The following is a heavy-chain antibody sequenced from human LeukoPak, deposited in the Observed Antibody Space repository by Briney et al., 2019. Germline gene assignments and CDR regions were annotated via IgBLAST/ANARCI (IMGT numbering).Heavy chain of an antibody. Sequence: SETLSLTCTFSGGSISSSSYYWGWIRQPPGKGLAWIGSIYYSGSTYYNPSRKSRVTISVDTSKNQFSVKLSCVTARDTAVYYCARDYYGWGSYYTTNLFDYWGQGTLVTVSS. CDR2: IYYSGST. V-gene: IGHV4-39*07. CDR3: ARDYYGWGSYYTTNLFDY. D-gene: IGHD3-10*01. CDR1: GGSISSSSYY. J-gene: IGHJ4*02.